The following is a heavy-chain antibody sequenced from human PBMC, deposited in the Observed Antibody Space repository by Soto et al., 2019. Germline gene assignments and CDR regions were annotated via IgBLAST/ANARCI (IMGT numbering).Heavy chain of an antibody. CDR2: IKQDGSEK. J-gene: IGHJ6*02. Sequence: GGSLRLSCSASGFTFSGYAMSWVRQAPGKGLEWVANIKQDGSEKYYVDSVKGRFAISRDNAKDSLFLQMNNLRAEDTAVYYCVRDWSTFWGMDVWGQGTTVTVSS. V-gene: IGHV3-7*01. CDR1: GFTFSGYA. CDR3: VRDWSTFWGMDV.